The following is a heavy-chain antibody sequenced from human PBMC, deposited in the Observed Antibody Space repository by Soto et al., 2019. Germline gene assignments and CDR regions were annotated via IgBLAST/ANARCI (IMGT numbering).Heavy chain of an antibody. D-gene: IGHD3-22*01. Sequence: QVQLVESGGGVVQPGRSLRLSCAASGFSFSSYSMHWVRQAPGKGLEWVAVIAYDGSNKYHADSVKGRFTISRDNSKNTLYLQMNSLRAEDTAVYYCAKDSSYYDSSGLTPDYWGQGTLVTVSS. V-gene: IGHV3-30*18. CDR2: IAYDGSNK. CDR1: GFSFSSYS. J-gene: IGHJ4*02. CDR3: AKDSSYYDSSGLTPDY.